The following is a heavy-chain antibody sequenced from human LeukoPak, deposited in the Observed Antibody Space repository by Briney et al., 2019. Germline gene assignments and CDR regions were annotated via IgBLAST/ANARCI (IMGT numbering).Heavy chain of an antibody. V-gene: IGHV3-23*01. D-gene: IGHD2-2*01. CDR1: GFTFSSYW. CDR2: IRGDSSII. J-gene: IGHJ4*02. CDR3: AKGRFTSSTFDY. Sequence: GGSLRLSCAASGFTFSSYWMHWVRQAPGKGLEWVSLIRGDSSIIEYAESVKGRFTISRDNSKNTVHLQMNSLRADDTAVYYCAKGRFTSSTFDYWGQGTLVTVSS.